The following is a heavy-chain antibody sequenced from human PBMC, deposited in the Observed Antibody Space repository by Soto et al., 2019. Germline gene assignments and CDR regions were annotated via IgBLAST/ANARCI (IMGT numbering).Heavy chain of an antibody. J-gene: IGHJ4*02. CDR2: INHSGST. Sequence: SETLSLTCAVYGGSFSGYYWSWIRQPPGKGLEWIGEINHSGSTNYNPSLKSRVTISVDTPKNQFSLQVSSVTAADTAVYYCAKNLPRTGRFDYWGQGTVVTVSS. CDR1: GGSFSGYY. CDR3: AKNLPRTGRFDY. V-gene: IGHV4-34*01.